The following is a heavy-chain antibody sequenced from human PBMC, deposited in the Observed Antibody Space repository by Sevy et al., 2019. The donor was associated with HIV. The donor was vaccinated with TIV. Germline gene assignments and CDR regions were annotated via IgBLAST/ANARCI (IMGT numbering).Heavy chain of an antibody. V-gene: IGHV4-39*01. CDR3: ARLTNSGWYKIDY. CDR2: VYNGGST. J-gene: IGHJ4*02. Sequence: SETLSLTCTVSGGSTSGNTYYWGWIRQPPGKGLEWIGNVYNGGSTYYNPSLKSRLTLWVDTSRNQFSLKLRSVTAADTAVYYCARLTNSGWYKIDYWGQGTLVTVSS. D-gene: IGHD6-19*01. CDR1: GGSTSGNTYY.